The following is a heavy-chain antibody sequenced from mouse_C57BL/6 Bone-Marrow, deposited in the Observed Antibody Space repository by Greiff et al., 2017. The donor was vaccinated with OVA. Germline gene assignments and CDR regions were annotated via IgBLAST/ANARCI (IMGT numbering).Heavy chain of an antibody. V-gene: IGHV5-9-1*02. CDR2: ISSGGGYI. CDR3: TRDRSWDLDWYFDV. J-gene: IGHJ1*03. D-gene: IGHD4-1*01. Sequence: EVQGVESGEGLVKPGGSLKLSCAASGFTFSSYALSLVRPTPEKRLEWVAYISSGGGYIYYADTVKGRFTISRDNARNTLYLQMSSLKSEDTAMYYCTRDRSWDLDWYFDVWGTGTTVTVSS. CDR1: GFTFSSYA.